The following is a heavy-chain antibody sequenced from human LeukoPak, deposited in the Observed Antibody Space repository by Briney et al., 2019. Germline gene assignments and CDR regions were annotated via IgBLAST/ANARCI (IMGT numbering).Heavy chain of an antibody. CDR1: GFTFGKYW. CDR3: AKDRGITMIVVVITHFDY. CDR2: ISGSGGST. D-gene: IGHD3-22*01. J-gene: IGHJ4*02. V-gene: IGHV3-23*01. Sequence: GSLRLSCVASGFTFGKYWMSWVRQAPGKGLEWVSAISGSGGSTYYADSVKGRFTISRDNSKNTLYLQMNSLRAEDTAVYYCAKDRGITMIVVVITHFDYWGQGTLVTVSS.